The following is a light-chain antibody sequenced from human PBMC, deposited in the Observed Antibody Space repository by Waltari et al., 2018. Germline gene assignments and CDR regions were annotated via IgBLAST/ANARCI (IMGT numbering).Light chain of an antibody. CDR1: SRPVGGYNY. Sequence: QSALTQPASVSGSLGQSITIPCTCTSRPVGGYNYLSWYQQHPGKAPTLMIYDVSNRPSGVSNRFSGSKSGNTASLTISGLQAEDEADYYCSSYTSSSTLVVFGGGTKLTVL. J-gene: IGLJ2*01. CDR2: DVS. V-gene: IGLV2-14*01. CDR3: SSYTSSSTLVV.